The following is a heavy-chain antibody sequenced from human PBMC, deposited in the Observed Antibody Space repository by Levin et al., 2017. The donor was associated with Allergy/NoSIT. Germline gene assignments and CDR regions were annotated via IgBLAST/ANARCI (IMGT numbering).Heavy chain of an antibody. CDR3: ARGSDGAPA. Sequence: SETLSLTCAVSGGSITSGGYSWTWIRQLPGKGPEWIAYIYYSGSAYHNPSLKGRATISVDMSKNQFSLRLSSVTAADTAMYYCARGSDGAPAWGRGTLVTVSS. CDR1: GGSITSGGYS. CDR2: IYYSGSA. V-gene: IGHV4-31*11. D-gene: IGHD1-26*01. J-gene: IGHJ5*02.